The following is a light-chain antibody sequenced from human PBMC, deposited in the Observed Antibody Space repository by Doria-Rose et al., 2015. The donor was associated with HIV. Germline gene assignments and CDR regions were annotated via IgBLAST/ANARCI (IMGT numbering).Light chain of an antibody. CDR1: QSLVNSDGKTY. J-gene: IGKJ3*01. Sequence: EIVLTQSPLSLSVTPGQPASISCRSSQSLVNSDGKTYLYWYLQKPGQSPQLLVYEVSNRFSGVPDRFSGSGSGTDFTLKISRVEPEDFGVYYCMQTILLPFTFGPGTTVDIK. CDR2: EVS. CDR3: MQTILLPFT. V-gene: IGKV2D-29*02.